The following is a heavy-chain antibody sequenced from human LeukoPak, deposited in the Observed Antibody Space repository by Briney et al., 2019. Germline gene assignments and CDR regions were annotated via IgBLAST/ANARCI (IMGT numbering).Heavy chain of an antibody. CDR2: ISPNSGGT. CDR3: ARGGGRYSVDH. J-gene: IGHJ4*02. Sequence: ASVKVSCKASGYTFIDYYMHWVRQAPGQGLEWIGWISPNSGGTKSVQKFQGRVTMTRDTSITTVYMELSGLSFDDTAVYYCARGGGRYSVDHWGQGTLVIVSS. CDR1: GYTFIDYY. V-gene: IGHV1-2*02. D-gene: IGHD1-26*01.